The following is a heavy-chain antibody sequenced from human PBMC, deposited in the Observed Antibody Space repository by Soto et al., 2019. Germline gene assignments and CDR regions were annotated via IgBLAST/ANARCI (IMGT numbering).Heavy chain of an antibody. Sequence: QVQLVQSGAEVKKPGSSVKVSCKASGGTFSSYAISWVRQAPGQGLEWLGGIIPIFGTANYAQKFQGRVTITADESTSTAYMELSSLRSEDTAVYYCARDRGYCSGGSCSAGYWGQGTLVTVSS. J-gene: IGHJ4*02. CDR2: IIPIFGTA. CDR1: GGTFSSYA. D-gene: IGHD2-15*01. CDR3: ARDRGYCSGGSCSAGY. V-gene: IGHV1-69*01.